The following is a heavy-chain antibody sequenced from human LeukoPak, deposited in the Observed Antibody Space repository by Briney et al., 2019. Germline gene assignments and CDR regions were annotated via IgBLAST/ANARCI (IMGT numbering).Heavy chain of an antibody. V-gene: IGHV3-23*01. Sequence: GGSLRLSCAASGFTFSNYAMSWVRQTPGKGLNWVSGISVSGATTYYANSVKGRFTISRDNSKNTLNLQMNSLRAEDTAVYYCARDPSGSSSGWYHFDYWGQGSLVTVSS. D-gene: IGHD6-19*01. CDR1: GFTFSNYA. CDR2: ISVSGATT. CDR3: ARDPSGSSSGWYHFDY. J-gene: IGHJ4*02.